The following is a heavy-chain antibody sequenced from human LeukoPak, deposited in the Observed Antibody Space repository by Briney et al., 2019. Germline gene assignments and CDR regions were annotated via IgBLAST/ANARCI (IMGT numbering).Heavy chain of an antibody. V-gene: IGHV3-13*04. Sequence: GGFLRLSCAASGFTFSSYDMHWVRQATGKGLEWVSAIDTAGNTFYPGSVRGRFTISRENAKNSLYLQMNNVRAGDTAVYYCARTSKVTSVMDIWGQGTMVTVSS. D-gene: IGHD3-16*01. CDR1: GFTFSSYD. CDR2: IDTAGNT. CDR3: ARTSKVTSVMDI. J-gene: IGHJ3*02.